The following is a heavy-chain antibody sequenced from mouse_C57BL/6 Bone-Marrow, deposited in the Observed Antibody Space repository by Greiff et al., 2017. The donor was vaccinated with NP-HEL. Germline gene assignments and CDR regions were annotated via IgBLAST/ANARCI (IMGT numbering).Heavy chain of an antibody. CDR1: GFTFGSYA. V-gene: IGHV5-4*01. CDR3: ARDPSLLFFDY. CDR2: ISDGGSYT. J-gene: IGHJ2*01. Sequence: EVQGVESGGGLVKPGGSLKLSCAASGFTFGSYAMSWVRQTPEKRLEWVATISDGGSYTYYPDNVKGRFTISRDNAKNNLYLQMSHLKSEDTAMYYCARDPSLLFFDYWGQGTTLTVSS. D-gene: IGHD2-10*01.